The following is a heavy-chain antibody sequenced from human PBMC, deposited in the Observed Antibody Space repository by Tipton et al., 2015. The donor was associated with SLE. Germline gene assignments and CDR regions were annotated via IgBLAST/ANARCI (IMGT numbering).Heavy chain of an antibody. CDR3: ARGRNVVVPRRYFDY. V-gene: IGHV4-61*09. Sequence: TLSLTCTVSGGSISSGSYYWSWIRQPAGKGLEWIGHIYTSGSTNYNPSLKSRVTISVDTAKNQFSLKLISVTAADTAVYYCARGRNVVVPRRYFDYWGQGTLVTVSS. J-gene: IGHJ4*02. D-gene: IGHD2-15*01. CDR2: IYTSGST. CDR1: GGSISSGSYY.